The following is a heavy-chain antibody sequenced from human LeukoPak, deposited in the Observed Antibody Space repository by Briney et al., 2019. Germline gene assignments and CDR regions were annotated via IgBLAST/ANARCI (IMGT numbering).Heavy chain of an antibody. V-gene: IGHV1-2*02. J-gene: IGHJ4*02. CDR1: GYTFTGYY. D-gene: IGHD3-3*01. Sequence: ASVKVSCKASGYTFTGYYMHWVRQAPGQGLEWMGWINPNSGGTNYAQKFQGRVTMTRDTSISTAYMELSRLRSDDTAVYYCARGDRLTYYDFWSGPYYFDYWGQGTLVTVSS. CDR3: ARGDRLTYYDFWSGPYYFDY. CDR2: INPNSGGT.